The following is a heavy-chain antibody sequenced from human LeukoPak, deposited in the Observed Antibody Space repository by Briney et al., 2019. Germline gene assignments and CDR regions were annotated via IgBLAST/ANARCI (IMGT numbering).Heavy chain of an antibody. J-gene: IGHJ4*02. V-gene: IGHV4-59*01. Sequence: SETLSLTCTVSGGSISSYYWSWIRQPPGKGLEWIGYIYYSGSTNYNPSLKSRVTISVDTSKNQFSLKLNSVTAADTAVYYCAGGGDSGGYYYPMFDYWGQGTLVTVSS. CDR1: GGSISSYY. D-gene: IGHD3-22*01. CDR2: IYYSGST. CDR3: AGGGDSGGYYYPMFDY.